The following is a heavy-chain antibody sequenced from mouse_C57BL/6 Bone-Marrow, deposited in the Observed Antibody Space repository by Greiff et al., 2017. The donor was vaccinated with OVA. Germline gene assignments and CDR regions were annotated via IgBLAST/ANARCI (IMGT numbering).Heavy chain of an antibody. Sequence: LMESGPELVKPGASVKISCKASGYAFSSSWMNWVKQRPGKGLEWIGRIYPGDGDTNYNRKFKGKATLTADKSSSTAYMQLSSLTSEDSAVYFCARYTTVVARDYWGQGTSVTVSS. J-gene: IGHJ4*01. CDR3: ARYTTVVARDY. V-gene: IGHV1-82*01. D-gene: IGHD1-1*01. CDR1: GYAFSSSW. CDR2: IYPGDGDT.